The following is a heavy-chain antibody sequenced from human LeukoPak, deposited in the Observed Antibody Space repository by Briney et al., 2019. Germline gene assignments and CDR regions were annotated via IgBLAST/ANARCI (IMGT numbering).Heavy chain of an antibody. CDR3: AKDKEVQVGYSSGWNYYYYMDV. CDR1: GFTFSRHP. D-gene: IGHD6-19*01. CDR2: ILYDGSEK. J-gene: IGHJ6*03. Sequence: GRSLRLSCAASGFTFSRHPMHWVRQDPGKGLVWVAVILYDGSEKYYTESVKGRFTISRDNSKNTLYLQMNSLRAEDTAVYYCAKDKEVQVGYSSGWNYYYYMDVWGKGTTVTISS. V-gene: IGHV3-30-3*02.